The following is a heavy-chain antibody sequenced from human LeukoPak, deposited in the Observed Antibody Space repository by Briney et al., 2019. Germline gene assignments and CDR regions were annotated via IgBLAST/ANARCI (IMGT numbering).Heavy chain of an antibody. D-gene: IGHD5-24*01. CDR1: GFTVSSNY. J-gene: IGHJ4*02. CDR2: ISSGGST. V-gene: IGHV3-53*01. Sequence: PGGSLRLSCAASGFTVSSNYMNWVRQAPGKGLEWVSVISSGGSTYYADSVKGRFTISRDNSKNTLYLQMNSLRAEDTAVYYCARDGYNYYFDYWGQGTLVTVSS. CDR3: ARDGYNYYFDY.